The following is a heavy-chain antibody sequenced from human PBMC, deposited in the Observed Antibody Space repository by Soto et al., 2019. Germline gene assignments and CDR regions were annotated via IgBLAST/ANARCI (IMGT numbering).Heavy chain of an antibody. CDR1: GGSISNHY. Sequence: QVQLQESGPGLVKPSETLSLTCTVSGGSISNHYWSWIRQPPGKGLEWIGYIYYNGNTNYNASLKRRVTMSVDTSKNQISLKLSSVTAADTAVYYCTRANWYSEYWGQGTLVTVSS. J-gene: IGHJ4*02. CDR2: IYYNGNT. V-gene: IGHV4-59*11. CDR3: TRANWYSEY. D-gene: IGHD7-27*01.